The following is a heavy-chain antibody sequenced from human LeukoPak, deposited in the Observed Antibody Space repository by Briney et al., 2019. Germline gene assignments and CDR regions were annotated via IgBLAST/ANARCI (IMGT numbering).Heavy chain of an antibody. J-gene: IGHJ6*02. CDR3: ARGDGYKSGYYYYGMDV. V-gene: IGHV4-59*01. Sequence: SETLSLTCTVSGGSISSYYWSWIRQPPGKGLEWIGYIYYSGSTNYNPSLKSRVTISVDTSKNQFSLKLSSVTAADTAVYYCARGDGYKSGYYYYGMDVWGQGTTVTVSS. D-gene: IGHD5-24*01. CDR1: GGSISSYY. CDR2: IYYSGST.